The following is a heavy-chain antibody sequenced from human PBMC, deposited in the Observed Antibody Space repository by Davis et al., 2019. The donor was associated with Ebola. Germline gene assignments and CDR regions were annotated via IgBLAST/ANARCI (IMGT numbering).Heavy chain of an antibody. D-gene: IGHD3-9*01. CDR1: GGTFSSYA. CDR2: IIPIFGTA. Sequence: SVKVSCKASGGTFSSYAISWVRQAPGQGLEWMGGIIPIFGTANYAQKFQGRVTITADESTSTAYMELSSLRSEDTAVYYCARGGRYFDWLFGQNDYYYGMDVWGQGTTVTVSS. CDR3: ARGGRYFDWLFGQNDYYYGMDV. J-gene: IGHJ6*02. V-gene: IGHV1-69*13.